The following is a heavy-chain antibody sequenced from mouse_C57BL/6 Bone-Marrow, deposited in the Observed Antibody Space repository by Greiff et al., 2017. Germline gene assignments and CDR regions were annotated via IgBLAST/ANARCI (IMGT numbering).Heavy chain of an antibody. CDR1: GYTFTSYW. V-gene: IGHV1-64*01. CDR2: IHPNSGST. J-gene: IGHJ2*01. D-gene: IGHD1-1*01. Sequence: VQLQQPGAELVKPGASVKLSCKASGYTFTSYWMHWVKQRPGQGLEWIGMIHPNSGSTNYNEKFKSKATLTVDKSSSTAYMQLSSLTSEDSAVYYCARFTTVVARDYWGKGTTLTVSS. CDR3: ARFTTVVARDY.